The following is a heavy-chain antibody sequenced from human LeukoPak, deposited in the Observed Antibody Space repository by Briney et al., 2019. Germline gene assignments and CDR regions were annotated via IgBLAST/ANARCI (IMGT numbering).Heavy chain of an antibody. CDR3: ARDKYGAYFDS. V-gene: IGHV3-7*04. CDR2: IKPDGSEK. Sequence: GRSLRLSCAASGFTFSSYWMDWVRQAPGKGLEWVANIKPDGSEKYYVDSVKGRFTISRDNAKNSLYLQVNSLRVEDTAVYYCARDKYGAYFDSWGQGTLVTVSS. CDR1: GFTFSSYW. J-gene: IGHJ4*02. D-gene: IGHD4-17*01.